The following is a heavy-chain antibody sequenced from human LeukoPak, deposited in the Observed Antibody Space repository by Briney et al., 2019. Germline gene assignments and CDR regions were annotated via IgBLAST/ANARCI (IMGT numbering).Heavy chain of an antibody. D-gene: IGHD5-18*01. Sequence: PGGSLRLSCAASGFSFRDYGMHWVRQAPGKGLEWVAVISDDGRNKYYADSVRGRFTISRDNSKNMLYLQMNNLRPEDTAVYHCAKDADTATIIYWYFDLWGQGTLVTVSS. CDR3: AKDADTATIIYWYFDL. CDR2: ISDDGRNK. V-gene: IGHV3-30*18. J-gene: IGHJ2*01. CDR1: GFSFRDYG.